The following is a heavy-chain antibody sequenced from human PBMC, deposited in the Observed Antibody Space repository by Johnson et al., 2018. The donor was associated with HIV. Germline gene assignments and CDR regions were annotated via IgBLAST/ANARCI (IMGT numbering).Heavy chain of an antibody. V-gene: IGHV3-9*01. D-gene: IGHD2-15*01. CDR1: GFTFDDYA. CDR2: ISWNSGSI. J-gene: IGHJ3*02. CDR3: ARDRKWVGARSGDAFDI. Sequence: EVQLVESGGGLVQPGRSLRLSCAASGFTFDDYAMHWVRQAPGKGLEWVSGISWNSGSIGYADSVKGRFTISRDNAKNTLYLQMNSLRAEDTAVFYCARDRKWVGARSGDAFDIWGQGTMVTVSS.